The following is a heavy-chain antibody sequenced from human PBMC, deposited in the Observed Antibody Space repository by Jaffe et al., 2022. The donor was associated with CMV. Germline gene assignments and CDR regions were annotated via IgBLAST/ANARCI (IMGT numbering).Heavy chain of an antibody. CDR2: IKSKTDGGTT. V-gene: IGHV3-15*01. CDR3: TTDFGPWIQPYDY. Sequence: EVQLVESGGGLVKPGGSLRLSCAASGFTFSNAWMSWVRQAPGKGLEWVGRIKSKTDGGTTDYAAPVKGRFTISRDDSKNTLYLQMNSLKTEDTAVYYCTTDFGPWIQPYDYWGQGTLVTVSS. D-gene: IGHD5-18*01. J-gene: IGHJ4*02. CDR1: GFTFSNAW.